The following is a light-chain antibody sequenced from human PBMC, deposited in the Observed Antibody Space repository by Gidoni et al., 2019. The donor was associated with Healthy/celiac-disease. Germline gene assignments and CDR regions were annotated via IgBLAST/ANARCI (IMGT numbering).Light chain of an antibody. Sequence: NFMLTQPHAVSESPGKTVTISCTRSSCSIASNYVQWYQQRPGSSPTTVIYEDNHRPSGVPDRFSGSIDSSSNSASLTISGLKTEDEADYYCQSYDSSNQVFGGGTKLTVL. CDR3: QSYDSSNQV. J-gene: IGLJ3*02. V-gene: IGLV6-57*01. CDR1: SCSIASNY. CDR2: EDN.